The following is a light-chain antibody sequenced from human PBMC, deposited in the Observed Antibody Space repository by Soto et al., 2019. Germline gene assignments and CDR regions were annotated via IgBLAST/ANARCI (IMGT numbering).Light chain of an antibody. J-gene: IGKJ1*01. CDR1: QSLLHSNGYNY. V-gene: IGKV2-28*01. CDR2: LGS. Sequence: DIVMTQSPLSLPVTPGEPASISCRSSQSLLHSNGYNYLDWYLQKPGQSPQLLIYLGSNRASGVPDRFSGSGSGTDFTPKISRVEAEDVGVYYCMQALQTPLTFGQGTKVDIK. CDR3: MQALQTPLT.